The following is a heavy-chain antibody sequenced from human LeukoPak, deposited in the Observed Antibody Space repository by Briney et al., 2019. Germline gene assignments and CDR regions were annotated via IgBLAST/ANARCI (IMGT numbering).Heavy chain of an antibody. V-gene: IGHV3-11*01. Sequence: PGGSLRLSCAASGFTFRDYNMNWVRQALGKGLEWVSYITDSGSTIHYADSVNGRFTISRDNAKNSLYLQMNSLRAEDSAVYYCARSIGLTGGGVDVWGRGTTVTVSS. J-gene: IGHJ6*02. CDR2: ITDSGSTI. CDR1: GFTFRDYN. CDR3: ARSIGLTGGGVDV. D-gene: IGHD3-9*01.